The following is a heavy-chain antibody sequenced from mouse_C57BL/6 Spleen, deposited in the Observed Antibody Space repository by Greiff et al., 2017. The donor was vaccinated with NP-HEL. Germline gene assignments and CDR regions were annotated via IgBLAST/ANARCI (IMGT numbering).Heavy chain of an antibody. D-gene: IGHD1-1*01. V-gene: IGHV1-80*01. CDR2: IYPGDGDT. J-gene: IGHJ2*01. Sequence: QVQLKESGAELVKPGASVKISYKASGYAFSSYWMNWVKQRPGKGLEWIGQIYPGDGDTNYNGKFKGKATLTADKSSSTAYMQLSSLTSEDSAVYFCAREYYGRGGHFDYWGQGTTLTVSS. CDR1: GYAFSSYW. CDR3: AREYYGRGGHFDY.